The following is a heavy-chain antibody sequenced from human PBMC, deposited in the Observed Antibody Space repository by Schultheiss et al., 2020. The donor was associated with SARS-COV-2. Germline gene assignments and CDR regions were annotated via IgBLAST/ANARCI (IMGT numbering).Heavy chain of an antibody. CDR1: GGSFSGYY. D-gene: IGHD6-13*01. CDR2: IYTSGST. V-gene: IGHV4-59*10. CDR3: ARSTSAAAGTHYFDY. J-gene: IGHJ4*02. Sequence: SETLSLTCAVYGGSFSGYYWSWIRQPPGKGLEWIGRIYTSGSTNYNPSLKSRVTISVDTSKNQFSLKLSSVTAADTAVYYCARSTSAAAGTHYFDYWGQGTLVTVSS.